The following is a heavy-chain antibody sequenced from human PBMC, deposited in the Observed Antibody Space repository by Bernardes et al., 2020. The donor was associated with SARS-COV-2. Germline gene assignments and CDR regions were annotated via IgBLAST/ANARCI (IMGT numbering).Heavy chain of an antibody. CDR1: GGSISSYY. CDR3: ARGNVVRGGNSYYYGMDV. V-gene: IGHV4-59*01. Sequence: SETLSLTCTVSGGSISSYYWSWIRQPPGKGLEWIGYIYYSGSTTYNPSLKSRVTISVDTSKNQFSLKLSSVTAADTAVYYCARGNVVRGGNSYYYGMDVWGKGTTVTVAS. CDR2: IYYSGST. D-gene: IGHD3-10*01. J-gene: IGHJ6*04.